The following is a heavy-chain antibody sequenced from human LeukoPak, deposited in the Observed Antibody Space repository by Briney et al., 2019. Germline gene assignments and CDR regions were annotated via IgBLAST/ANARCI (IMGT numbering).Heavy chain of an antibody. CDR2: IIPIFGTA. J-gene: IGHJ4*02. V-gene: IGHV1-69*13. D-gene: IGHD3/OR15-3a*01. Sequence: SVKVSCKASGGTFSSYAISWVRQAPGQGLEWMGGIIPIFGTANYAQKFQGRVTITADESTSTAYMELSSLRSEDTAVYYCASPPPEISGLAALDYWGQGTLVTVSS. CDR1: GGTFSSYA. CDR3: ASPPPEISGLAALDY.